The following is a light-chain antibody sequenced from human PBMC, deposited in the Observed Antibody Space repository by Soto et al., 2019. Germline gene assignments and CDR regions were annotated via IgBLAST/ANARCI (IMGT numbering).Light chain of an antibody. Sequence: EIVLTQSPGTLSLSPGERATLSCRASQSVRNNYVAWYQQKPGQAPRLLIYRASTRATGIPDRFSGSGSGTDFTLTISRLEPEDFAVYYCQQYGSSPPKYTFGQGTRLEIK. CDR1: QSVRNNY. CDR3: QQYGSSPPKYT. V-gene: IGKV3-20*01. CDR2: RAS. J-gene: IGKJ5*01.